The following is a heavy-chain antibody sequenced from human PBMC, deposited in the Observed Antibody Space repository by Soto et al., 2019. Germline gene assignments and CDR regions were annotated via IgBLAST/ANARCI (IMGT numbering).Heavy chain of an antibody. CDR1: GGSMSTYY. CDR3: GRGPGGGSLGAFDI. J-gene: IGHJ3*02. Sequence: PSETLSLTCTVSGGSMSTYYWSWIRQPPGKGLEWIGYIYYSGGTNHNPSLKIRVHISVVTSKNPFSLKLSSVTAADTAVYYCGRGPGGGSLGAFDIWGQGTMVTVTS. D-gene: IGHD3-16*01. V-gene: IGHV4-59*01. CDR2: IYYSGGT.